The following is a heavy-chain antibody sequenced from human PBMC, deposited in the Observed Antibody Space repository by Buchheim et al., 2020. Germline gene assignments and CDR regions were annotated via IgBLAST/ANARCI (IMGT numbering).Heavy chain of an antibody. J-gene: IGHJ4*02. D-gene: IGHD6-13*01. Sequence: EVQLLESGGGLVQPGGSLRLSCAASGFTFSSYAMSWVRQAPGKGLEWVSAISGSGGSTYYADSVKGRFTISRDNSNDTLYLQMNSLRAEDTAVYYCAKDRWYSSSWCGAFDYWGQGTL. CDR2: ISGSGGST. CDR3: AKDRWYSSSWCGAFDY. CDR1: GFTFSSYA. V-gene: IGHV3-23*01.